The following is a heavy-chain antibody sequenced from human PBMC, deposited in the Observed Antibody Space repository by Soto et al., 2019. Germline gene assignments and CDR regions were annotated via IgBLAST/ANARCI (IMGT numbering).Heavy chain of an antibody. J-gene: IGHJ4*02. CDR3: AKDGYCSSTSCYWSY. CDR2: ISGSGGST. D-gene: IGHD2-2*03. CDR1: GFTFSSYA. Sequence: EVQLVESGGNLVQPGESLRLSCSVSGFTFSSYAMSWVRQAPGKGLEWVSGISGSGGSTDYADSVKGRFTISRDNSKNTLYLQMNSLKVEDTATYYCAKDGYCSSTSCYWSYWGQGTLVTVSS. V-gene: IGHV3-23*04.